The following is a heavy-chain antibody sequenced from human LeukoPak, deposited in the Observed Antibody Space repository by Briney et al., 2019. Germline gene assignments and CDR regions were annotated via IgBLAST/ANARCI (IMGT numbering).Heavy chain of an antibody. CDR3: ARSITQYSSGWYSPLPFPPDYYYYMDV. CDR2: ISCYNGNT. CDR1: GYTFTSYA. Sequence: ASVKVSCKASGYTFTSYAITWVRQAPGQGLEWMGWISCYNGNTNYAQKLQGRVTMTTDTSTSTGYMELRGLRSDDTAVYYCARSITQYSSGWYSPLPFPPDYYYYMDVWGKGTTVTISS. J-gene: IGHJ6*03. D-gene: IGHD6-19*01. V-gene: IGHV1-18*01.